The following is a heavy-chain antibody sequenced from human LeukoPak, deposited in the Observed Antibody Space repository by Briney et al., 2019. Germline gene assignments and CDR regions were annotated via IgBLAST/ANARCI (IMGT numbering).Heavy chain of an antibody. D-gene: IGHD5-18*01. Sequence: PGRSLRLSCAASGFTFSHYGMHWVRQAPGKGLEWLAFISYDGSAKYYADSVRGRFTISRDNAKNSLFLQVNSLRAEDTAIYYCARDSPSPLRGYTLGHDYWGQGTLVTVSS. CDR2: ISYDGSAK. CDR3: ARDSPSPLRGYTLGHDY. V-gene: IGHV3-30*03. CDR1: GFTFSHYG. J-gene: IGHJ4*02.